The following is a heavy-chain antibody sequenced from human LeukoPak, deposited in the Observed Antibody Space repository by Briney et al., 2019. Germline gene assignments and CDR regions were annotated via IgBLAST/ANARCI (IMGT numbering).Heavy chain of an antibody. CDR1: RGSIRNYY. J-gene: IGHJ4*02. D-gene: IGHD5-24*01. CDR3: AREGGGSTTSFDY. Sequence: SETLSLTCTVSRGSIRNYYWSWLRQPPGKGLEWIGYIYYSGSTYYNPSLKSRVTISVDTSKNQFSLKLSSVTAADTAVYYCAREGGGSTTSFDYWGQGTLVTVSS. V-gene: IGHV4-59*06. CDR2: IYYSGST.